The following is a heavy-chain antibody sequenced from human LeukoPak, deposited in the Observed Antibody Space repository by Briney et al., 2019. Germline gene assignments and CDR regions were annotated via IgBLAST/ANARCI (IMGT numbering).Heavy chain of an antibody. J-gene: IGHJ4*02. CDR1: GFTFSSHA. Sequence: PGGSLRLSCVASGFTFSSHAMGWVRQAPGKGLEWVSATIASGGNTYYADSVKGRLSISRDNSKNTLYLQMNSLRAEDTAVYYCAKDARSGWNFDYWGQGTLVTVSS. D-gene: IGHD6-19*01. CDR2: TIASGGNT. CDR3: AKDARSGWNFDY. V-gene: IGHV3-23*01.